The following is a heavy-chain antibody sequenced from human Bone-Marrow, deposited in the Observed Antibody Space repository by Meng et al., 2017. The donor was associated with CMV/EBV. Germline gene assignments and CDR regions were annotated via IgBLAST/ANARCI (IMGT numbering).Heavy chain of an antibody. V-gene: IGHV4-34*01. Sequence: VQQQQRGAGLFKPSGTLSLTCAVYGGSFSGYYWSWIRQPPGKGLEWIGEINHSGSTNYNPSRKSRVTISVDTSKNQFSLKLSSVTAADTAVYYCARAQAVAGRFCVYWGQGTLVTVSS. CDR3: ARAQAVAGRFCVY. CDR1: GGSFSGYY. D-gene: IGHD6-19*01. CDR2: INHSGST. J-gene: IGHJ4*02.